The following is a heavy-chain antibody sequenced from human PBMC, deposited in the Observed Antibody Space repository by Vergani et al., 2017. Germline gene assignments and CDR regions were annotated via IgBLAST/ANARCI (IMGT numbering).Heavy chain of an antibody. Sequence: QVQLQQWGAGLLKPSETLSLTCAVYGGSFSGYYWSWIRQPPGKGLEWIGEINHSGSTNYNPSLKSRVTISVDTSKNQFSLKLSSVTAADTAVYYCARGXIRNSSGWNIYYYGMDVWGQGTTVTVSS. J-gene: IGHJ6*02. D-gene: IGHD6-19*01. V-gene: IGHV4-34*01. CDR3: ARGXIRNSSGWNIYYYGMDV. CDR1: GGSFSGYY. CDR2: INHSGST.